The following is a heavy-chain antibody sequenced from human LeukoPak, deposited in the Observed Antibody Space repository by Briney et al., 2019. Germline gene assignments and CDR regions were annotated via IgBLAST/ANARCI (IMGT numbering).Heavy chain of an antibody. V-gene: IGHV3-30*02. CDR2: IRYDGSNK. D-gene: IGHD3-10*01. CDR1: GFTFSSYG. CDR3: ARDLYYYGSGPDY. Sequence: GGSLRLSCAASGFTFSSYGMHWVRQAPGKGLEWVAFIRYDGSNKYYADSVKGRFTISRDNSKNTLYLQMNSLRAEDTAVYYCARDLYYYGSGPDYWGQGTLVTVSS. J-gene: IGHJ4*02.